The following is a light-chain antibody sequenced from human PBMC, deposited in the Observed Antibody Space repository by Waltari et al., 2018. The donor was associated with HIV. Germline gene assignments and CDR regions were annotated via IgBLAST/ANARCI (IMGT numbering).Light chain of an antibody. CDR1: SSTIGAGYD. CDR2: GNS. CDR3: SSYTSSSTQV. J-gene: IGLJ1*01. V-gene: IGLV1-40*01. Sequence: QSVLTQPPSVSGAPGQRVTISCTGSSSTIGAGYDVHWYQQLPGTAPKLLIYGNSNRPSGVPDRFSGSKSGNTASLTISGLQAEDEADYYCSSYTSSSTQVFGTGTKVTVL.